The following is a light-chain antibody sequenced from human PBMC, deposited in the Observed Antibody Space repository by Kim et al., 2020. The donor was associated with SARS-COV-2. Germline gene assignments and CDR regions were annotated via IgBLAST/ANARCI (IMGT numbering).Light chain of an antibody. CDR3: QTWDSSTVV. J-gene: IGLJ2*01. CDR2: QHN. CDR1: KLGDKY. Sequence: SYELTQPPSVSVSPGQTASITCSGTKLGDKYAYWYQQKAGQSPVLVIYQHNKWPSGIPERFSGSSSGNTATLTISQARTMDEADYYCQTWDSSTVVFGGGTQLTVL. V-gene: IGLV3-1*01.